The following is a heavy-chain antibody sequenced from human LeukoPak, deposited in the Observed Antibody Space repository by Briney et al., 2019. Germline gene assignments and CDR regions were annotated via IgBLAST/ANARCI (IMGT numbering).Heavy chain of an antibody. D-gene: IGHD1-1*01. Sequence: GGSLRLSCEASGFSLFYYSMNWVRQAPGKGVEWGSSISRNRGYIFYADAVQRRFTTSRDNAKNSLYLQMNSLRAEDTAVYYCARFPEGDANWAIDFWGPGILVTVSS. CDR1: GFSLFYYS. J-gene: IGHJ4*02. V-gene: IGHV3-21*01. CDR2: ISRNRGYI. CDR3: ARFPEGDANWAIDF.